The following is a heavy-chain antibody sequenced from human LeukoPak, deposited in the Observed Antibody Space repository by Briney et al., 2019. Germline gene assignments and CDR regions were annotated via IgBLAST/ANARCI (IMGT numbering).Heavy chain of an antibody. CDR1: GFTYSDYF. CDR3: ARVDWMIGAFDI. D-gene: IGHD3-22*01. J-gene: IGHJ3*02. CDR2: IGPSSDNI. V-gene: IGHV3-11*06. Sequence: GGSLRLFCAASGFTYSDYFMSWIRQAPEKGLEWLSYIGPSSDNINYADSVKGRFTVSRDNAKNSLYLQMNRLRDEDTAVYYCARVDWMIGAFDIWGQGTMVTVSS.